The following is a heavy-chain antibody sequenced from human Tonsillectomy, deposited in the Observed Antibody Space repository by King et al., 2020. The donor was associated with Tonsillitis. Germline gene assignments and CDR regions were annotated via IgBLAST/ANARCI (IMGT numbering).Heavy chain of an antibody. CDR1: GYPFTSYG. D-gene: IGHD1-1*01. CDR3: ARDQGTCFDY. V-gene: IGHV1-18*04. CDR2: KSAYKGNT. J-gene: IGHJ4*02. Sequence: QLVQSGAEVKKPGASVKVSCKSFGYPFTSYGISWVRQAPGQGLEWMGWKSAYKGNTNYAPKLQGRVTMTTDTSTSTAYMELRSLSSDDTAVYYCARDQGTCFDYWGQGALVTVSS.